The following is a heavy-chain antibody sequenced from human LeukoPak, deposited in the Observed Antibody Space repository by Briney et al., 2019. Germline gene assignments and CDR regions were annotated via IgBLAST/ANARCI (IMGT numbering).Heavy chain of an antibody. CDR1: GGSFSGYY. CDR2: INHSGST. J-gene: IGHJ4*02. V-gene: IGHV4-34*01. D-gene: IGHD3-22*01. Sequence: SETLSLTCAVYGGSFSGYYWSWIRQPPGKGLEWIGEINHSGSTNYNPSLKSRVTISVDTSKNQFSLKLSSVTAADTAVYYCARVRADYDSSGYQRYYFDYWGQGTLVTVSS. CDR3: ARVRADYDSSGYQRYYFDY.